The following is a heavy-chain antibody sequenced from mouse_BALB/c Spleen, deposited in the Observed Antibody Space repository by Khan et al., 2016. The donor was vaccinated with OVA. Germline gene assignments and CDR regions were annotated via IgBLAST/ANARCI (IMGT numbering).Heavy chain of an antibody. Sequence: QVQLQQSGAELAKPGASVKMSCKASGYTFPNYWMHWVKQGPGQGLEWIGYINPSTDYTEYNQRFKNKATLTADKSSSTAYMQLSSLTSEDSAVYCYTRLGYSYGGAVVYWGRGTTLTLSS. CDR1: GYTFPNYW. J-gene: IGHJ2*01. V-gene: IGHV1-7*01. CDR3: TRLGYSYGGAVVY. D-gene: IGHD1-1*01. CDR2: INPSTDYT.